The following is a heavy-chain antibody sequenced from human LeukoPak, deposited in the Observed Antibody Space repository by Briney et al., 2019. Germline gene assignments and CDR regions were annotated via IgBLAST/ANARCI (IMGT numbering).Heavy chain of an antibody. CDR3: ARGFCSGGSCSKYDY. Sequence: GGSLRLSCAASGFTFSSYWMSWVRQAPGKGLEWVAKIKYDGGEQFYVESVRGRFTISRDNAKNSLYLQMNSLRAEDTAVYFCARGFCSGGSCSKYDYWGQGTLVTVSS. CDR1: GFTFSSYW. J-gene: IGHJ4*02. CDR2: IKYDGGEQ. D-gene: IGHD2-15*01. V-gene: IGHV3-7*01.